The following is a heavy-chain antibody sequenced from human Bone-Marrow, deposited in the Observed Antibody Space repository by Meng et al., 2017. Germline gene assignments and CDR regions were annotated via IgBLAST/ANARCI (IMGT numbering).Heavy chain of an antibody. Sequence: SETLSLTCTVSGASITNDYWSWIRQSPGKGLEWLGYVYYSGSTNYNPSVNSRITVSKDMSKNQFSPKLRSVTAADTAVYYCARDLHYYGSGRFDPWGQGTLVTVSS. V-gene: IGHV4-59*01. J-gene: IGHJ5*02. D-gene: IGHD3-10*01. CDR1: GASITNDY. CDR2: VYYSGST. CDR3: ARDLHYYGSGRFDP.